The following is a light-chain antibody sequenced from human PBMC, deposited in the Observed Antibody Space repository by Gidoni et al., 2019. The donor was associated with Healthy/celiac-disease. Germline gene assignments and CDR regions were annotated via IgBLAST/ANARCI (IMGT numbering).Light chain of an antibody. CDR1: QSISSW. CDR3: QQYNSYSWT. CDR2: KAS. Sequence: IQMTKSPSTLSASVGDRVTITCRASQSISSWLAWYQQKQGKAPKLLIYKASSLESGVPSRFSGSGSGTEFTLTISSLQPDDFATYYCQQYNSYSWTFGQGTKVEIK. V-gene: IGKV1-5*03. J-gene: IGKJ1*01.